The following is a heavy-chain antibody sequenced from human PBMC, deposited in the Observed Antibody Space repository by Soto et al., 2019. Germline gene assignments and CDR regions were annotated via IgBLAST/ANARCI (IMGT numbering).Heavy chain of an antibody. J-gene: IGHJ4*02. CDR3: ASGWMAAFDN. CDR2: IYYSGST. CDR1: GXSVKTHD. V-gene: IGHV4-59*02. D-gene: IGHD2-2*03. Sequence: KTXXTLSLACKVTGXSVKTHDWGWIRKAPGKGLEWIGYIYYSGSTLYKPSLKRRVTISADTAKNQFSLRLTSLTAEDTAVYYCASGWMAAFDNWGQGTLGTVSS.